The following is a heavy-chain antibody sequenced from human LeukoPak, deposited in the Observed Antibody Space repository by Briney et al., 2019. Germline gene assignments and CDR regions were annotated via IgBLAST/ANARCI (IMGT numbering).Heavy chain of an antibody. Sequence: PGGSLRLSCAASGFTFKTYAMTWARQAPGKGLEWVSTISGSGGTIYYADSVKGRFTISRDNAKNSLYLQMNSLRDEDTAVYYCARDKVAGTIAGFRWFDPWGQGTLVTVSS. CDR2: ISGSGGTI. CDR1: GFTFKTYA. CDR3: ARDKVAGTIAGFRWFDP. D-gene: IGHD6-19*01. V-gene: IGHV3-48*02. J-gene: IGHJ5*02.